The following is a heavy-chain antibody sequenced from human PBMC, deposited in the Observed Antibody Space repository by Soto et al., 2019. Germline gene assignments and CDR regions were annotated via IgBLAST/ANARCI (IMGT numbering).Heavy chain of an antibody. CDR2: INAGNGNT. V-gene: IGHV1-3*01. D-gene: IGHD4-17*01. J-gene: IGHJ4*02. Sequence: ASVKVSCKASGYTFTSYAMHWVRQAPGQRLEWMGWINAGNGNTKYSQKFQGRVTITRDTSESTAYMELSSMRSEDTAVYYCARAPLAGGDYDFDYWGQGTLVTVSS. CDR3: ARAPLAGGDYDFDY. CDR1: GYTFTSYA.